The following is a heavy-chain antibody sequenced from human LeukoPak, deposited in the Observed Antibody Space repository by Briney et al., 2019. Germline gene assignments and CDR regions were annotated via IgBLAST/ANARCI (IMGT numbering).Heavy chain of an antibody. Sequence: ASVKVSCKASGYTFTSYYMHWVRQAPGQGLEWMGIINPSGGSTSYAQKFQGRVTMTRDTSTGTVYMELSSLRSEDTAVYYCAREGDRITMVRGVIILPPPFDPWGQGTLVTVSS. CDR3: AREGDRITMVRGVIILPPPFDP. V-gene: IGHV1-46*01. CDR2: INPSGGST. D-gene: IGHD3-10*01. J-gene: IGHJ5*02. CDR1: GYTFTSYY.